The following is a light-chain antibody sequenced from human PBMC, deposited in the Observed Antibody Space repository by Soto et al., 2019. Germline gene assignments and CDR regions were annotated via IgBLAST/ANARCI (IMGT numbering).Light chain of an antibody. Sequence: QTVRTSPLSRTGFPGEARPISSNGNTSDVGGYNYVSWYQQHPGKAPKLMIYEVSKRPSGVPDRFSGSKSGNTASLTVSGLQAEDEADYYCSSYAGSNNLVFGTGTKVTVL. CDR1: TSDVGGYNY. CDR3: SSYAGSNNLV. CDR2: EVS. V-gene: IGLV2-8*01. J-gene: IGLJ1*01.